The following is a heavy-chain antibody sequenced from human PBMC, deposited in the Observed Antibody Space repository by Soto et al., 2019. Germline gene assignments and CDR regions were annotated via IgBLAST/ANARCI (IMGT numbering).Heavy chain of an antibody. J-gene: IGHJ5*02. CDR3: VRDGTKTLRDWFDP. Sequence: QVQLQESGPGLVKPSETLSLTCTVSGASISGFYWSWIRKSAGKGLEWIGCIYATGTTDYNPSLRCRVMMSVDTSKKQFPLKLRSVTAADTAVYYCVRDGTKTLRDWFDPWGQGISVTVSS. CDR2: IYATGTT. V-gene: IGHV4-4*07. CDR1: GASISGFY. D-gene: IGHD1-1*01.